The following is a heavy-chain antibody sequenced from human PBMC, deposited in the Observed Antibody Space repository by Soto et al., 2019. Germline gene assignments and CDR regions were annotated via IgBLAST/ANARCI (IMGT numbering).Heavy chain of an antibody. D-gene: IGHD2-15*01. CDR3: ATRGAAAFDI. J-gene: IGHJ3*02. V-gene: IGHV4-59*01. CDR2: IYYSGST. Sequence: QVQLQESGPGLVKPSETLSLTCTVSGGSISSYYWSWIRQPPGKGLEWIGYIYYSGSTNCNPSLKSRVTISVATSQNQFPLTWSSVTAADPAVYYFATRGAAAFDIWGQGKMFTASS. CDR1: GGSISSYY.